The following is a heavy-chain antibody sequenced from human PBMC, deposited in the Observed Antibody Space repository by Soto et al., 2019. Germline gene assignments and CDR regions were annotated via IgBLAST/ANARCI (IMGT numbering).Heavy chain of an antibody. CDR3: AKNGQPPYYYYGMDV. CDR2: ISGYNGDT. D-gene: IGHD2-8*01. Sequence: QGQLVQSGPEAKKPGASVKVSCKASGYTFSRYGISWVRQAPGQGLEWMGWISGYNGDTKYAQKVQGRDTRTIDTSTYTAYMELRSLTSDDTAIYYCAKNGQPPYYYYGMDVWGQGTTVTVSS. V-gene: IGHV1-18*01. J-gene: IGHJ6*02. CDR1: GYTFSRYG.